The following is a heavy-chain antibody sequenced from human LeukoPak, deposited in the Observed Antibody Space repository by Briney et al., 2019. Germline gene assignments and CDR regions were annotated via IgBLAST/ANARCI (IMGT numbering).Heavy chain of an antibody. CDR3: ARVVDSSGYAY. D-gene: IGHD3-22*01. J-gene: IGHJ4*02. V-gene: IGHV3-53*01. CDR2: IYSGGST. CDR1: GFTVSSNY. Sequence: GGSLRLSCAATGFTVSSNYMSWVRQAPGKGLEWVSVIYSGGSTYYADSVKGRFTISRDNSENTLYLQMNSLRAEDTAVYYCARVVDSSGYAYWGQGTLVTVSS.